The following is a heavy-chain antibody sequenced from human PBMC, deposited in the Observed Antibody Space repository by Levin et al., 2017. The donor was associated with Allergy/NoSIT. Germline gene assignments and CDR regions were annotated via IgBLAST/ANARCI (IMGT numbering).Heavy chain of an antibody. CDR1: GFTFNNYA. CDR2: IINSGVGT. Sequence: ASVKVSCAASGFTFNNYAMSWVRQAPGKGLEWVSAIINSGVGTYYADSVKGRFTISRDNSKNTMYLQMNSLRAEDTAVYFCAKDAIRDSDQPYYFDYWGQGTLVTASS. CDR3: AKDAIRDSDQPYYFDY. V-gene: IGHV3-23*01. J-gene: IGHJ4*02. D-gene: IGHD2-21*02.